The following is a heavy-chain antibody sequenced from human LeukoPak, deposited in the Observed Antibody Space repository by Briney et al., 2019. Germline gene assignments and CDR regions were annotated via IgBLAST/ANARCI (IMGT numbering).Heavy chain of an antibody. CDR2: VHYSGST. CDR3: ATGRSIRYFDY. V-gene: IGHV4-31*03. CDR1: GGSISSGGYY. J-gene: IGHJ4*02. D-gene: IGHD3-9*01. Sequence: SQTLSLTCTVSGGSISSGGYYWSWIRQHPGKGLEWIGYVHYSGSTNYNPSPKSRVTISVDTSKSQFSLKLSSATAADTAVYYCATGRSIRYFDYWGQGTLLTVSS.